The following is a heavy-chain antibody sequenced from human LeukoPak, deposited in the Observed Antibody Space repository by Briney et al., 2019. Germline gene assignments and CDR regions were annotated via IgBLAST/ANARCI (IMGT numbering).Heavy chain of an antibody. V-gene: IGHV3-30-3*01. CDR2: ISYDGSNK. CDR3: ARDRQWVLTGSYGMDV. D-gene: IGHD3-9*01. Sequence: GGSLRLSCAASGFTFSSYAMHWVRQAPGKGLEWVAVISYDGSNKYYADSVKGRFTISRDNSKNTLYLQMDSLRAEDTAVYYCARDRQWVLTGSYGMDVWGQGTTVTVSS. J-gene: IGHJ6*02. CDR1: GFTFSSYA.